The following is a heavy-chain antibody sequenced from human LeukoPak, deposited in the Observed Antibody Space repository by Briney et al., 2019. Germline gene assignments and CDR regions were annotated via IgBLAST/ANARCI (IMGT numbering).Heavy chain of an antibody. J-gene: IGHJ5*02. D-gene: IGHD3-3*01. Sequence: SETLSLTCTVSGYSISSGYYWGWIRPPPGKGLEWIGIIYHSGSTYYNPSLKSRVTISVDTSKNQFSLKLSSVTAADTAVYYCARSITIFGVATLGVFWFDPWGQGTLVTVSS. V-gene: IGHV4-38-2*02. CDR2: IYHSGST. CDR3: ARSITIFGVATLGVFWFDP. CDR1: GYSISSGYY.